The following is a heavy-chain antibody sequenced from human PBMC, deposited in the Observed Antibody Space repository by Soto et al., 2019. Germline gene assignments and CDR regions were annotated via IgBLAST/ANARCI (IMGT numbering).Heavy chain of an antibody. V-gene: IGHV4-34*01. CDR3: ARGGYYDSSGSRRPPAS. CDR1: GGSFRGYY. J-gene: IGHJ4*02. CDR2: INHSGST. D-gene: IGHD3-22*01. Sequence: SETLSLTCAVYGGSFRGYYWRWIRQPQGKGLEWIGEINHSGSTNYNPSLKSRVTISVDTSKNQFSLKLSSVTAADTAVYYCARGGYYDSSGSRRPPASWGQGTLVTVYS.